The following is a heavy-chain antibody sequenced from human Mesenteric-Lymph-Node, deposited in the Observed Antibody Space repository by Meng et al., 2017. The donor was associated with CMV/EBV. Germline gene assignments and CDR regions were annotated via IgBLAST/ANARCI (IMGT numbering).Heavy chain of an antibody. D-gene: IGHD6-13*01. CDR2: INPNSGGT. J-gene: IGHJ5*01. CDR3: ARDPSYSYSWFDS. V-gene: IGHV1-2*02. Sequence: ASVKVSCKASGYTFTGYYMHWVRQAPGQGLEWMGWINPNSGGTNYAQKFQGRVTMTRDTSISTAYMELSRLRSDDTAVYYCARDPSYSYSWFDSWGQGTLVTVSS. CDR1: GYTFTGYY.